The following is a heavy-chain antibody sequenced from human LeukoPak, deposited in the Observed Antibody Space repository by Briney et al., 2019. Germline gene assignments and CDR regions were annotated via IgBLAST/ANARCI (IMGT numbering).Heavy chain of an antibody. CDR3: AKSGVAAAGTAEYFQH. J-gene: IGHJ1*01. Sequence: GGSLRLSCAASGFTFDDYAMHWVRQAPGKGLEWVSGISWNCGSIGYADSVKGRFTISRDNAKNSLYLQMNSLRAEDTALYYCAKSGVAAAGTAEYFQHWGQGTLSPSPQ. CDR1: GFTFDDYA. V-gene: IGHV3-9*01. CDR2: ISWNCGSI. D-gene: IGHD6-13*01.